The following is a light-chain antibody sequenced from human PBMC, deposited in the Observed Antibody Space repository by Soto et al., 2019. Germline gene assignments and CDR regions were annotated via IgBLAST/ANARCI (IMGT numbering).Light chain of an antibody. CDR2: KAS. Sequence: DIQMTQSPSTLSASVGDRVTITCRASQSISSWLAWYQQKPGKAPKLLIYKASSLESGVPSRFSGGGYGTEFPLTCSSVQPDYFATYYCQQYNSDRTFGQGTKVEIK. CDR3: QQYNSDRT. V-gene: IGKV1-5*03. J-gene: IGKJ1*01. CDR1: QSISSW.